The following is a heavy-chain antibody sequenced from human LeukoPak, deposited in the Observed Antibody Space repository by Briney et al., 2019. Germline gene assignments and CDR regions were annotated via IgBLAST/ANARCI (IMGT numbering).Heavy chain of an antibody. V-gene: IGHV1-69*13. CDR2: IIPIFGTA. CDR1: GGTFSSYA. CDR3: ARGHYGDYVFAY. D-gene: IGHD4-17*01. J-gene: IGHJ4*02. Sequence: SVNVSCKASGGTFSSYAISWVRQAPGQGLEWMGGIIPIFGTANYAQKFQGRVTITAEESTSTAYMELSSLRSEDTAVYYCARGHYGDYVFAYWGQGTLVTVSS.